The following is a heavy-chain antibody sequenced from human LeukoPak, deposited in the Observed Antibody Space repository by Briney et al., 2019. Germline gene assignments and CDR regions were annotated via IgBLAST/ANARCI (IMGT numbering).Heavy chain of an antibody. CDR3: ARSDYVWGSYRDAFDI. D-gene: IGHD3-16*02. Sequence: GGSLRLSCAASGFTFSDYYMSWIRQAPGKGLEWVSYISSSGSTIYYADSAKGRFTISRDNAKNSLYLQMNSLRAEDTAVYYCARSDYVWGSYRDAFDIWGQGTMVTVSS. V-gene: IGHV3-11*04. CDR1: GFTFSDYY. J-gene: IGHJ3*02. CDR2: ISSSGSTI.